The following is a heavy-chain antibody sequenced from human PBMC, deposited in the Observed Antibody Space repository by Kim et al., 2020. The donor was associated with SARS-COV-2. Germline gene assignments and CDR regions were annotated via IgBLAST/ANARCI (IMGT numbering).Heavy chain of an antibody. Sequence: SLNSRVTISVDTSKNQFSLKLRSVTAADTAVYYCARLEYSSSWYQTLFDYWGQGTLVTVSS. J-gene: IGHJ4*02. V-gene: IGHV4-39*01. CDR3: ARLEYSSSWYQTLFDY. D-gene: IGHD6-13*01.